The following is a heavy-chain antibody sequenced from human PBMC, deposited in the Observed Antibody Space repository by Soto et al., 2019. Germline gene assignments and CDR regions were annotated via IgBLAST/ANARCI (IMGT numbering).Heavy chain of an antibody. CDR3: ATHTRDGYNDEYYFDY. CDR2: IRNKTNSHAT. V-gene: IGHV3-73*02. J-gene: IGHJ4*02. CDR1: GYTLSGSA. D-gene: IGHD2-21*01. Sequence: EVQLEESGGGLVQPGGSLTLSCAASGYTLSGSAMLWVRQASGKGLEWVGRIRNKTNSHATEYPASVKGRFTISRDDSKNTAYLQMNSLKAEDTAVYYCATHTRDGYNDEYYFDYWGRGTLVTVSS.